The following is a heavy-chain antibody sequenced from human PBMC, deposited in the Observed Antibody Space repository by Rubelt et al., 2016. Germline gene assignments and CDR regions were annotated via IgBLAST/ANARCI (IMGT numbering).Heavy chain of an antibody. J-gene: IGHJ4*02. V-gene: IGHV4-59*01. CDR1: GGSISSYY. D-gene: IGHD6-19*01. CDR2: VQYSVTT. Sequence: QVQLQESGPGLVKPSETLSLTCTVSGGSISSYYWSWIRQSPGKGLEWIGYVQYSVTTKYNPSLKGRVTISVDTSQKQFSLMLTSVTAADTDVYFCAGSGYSSGWYDYWGQGTLVTVSS. CDR3: AGSGYSSGWYDY.